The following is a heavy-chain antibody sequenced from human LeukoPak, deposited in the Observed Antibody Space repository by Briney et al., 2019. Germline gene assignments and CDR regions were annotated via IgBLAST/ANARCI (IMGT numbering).Heavy chain of an antibody. J-gene: IGHJ4*02. CDR1: GDPINSYY. D-gene: IGHD3-22*01. V-gene: IGHV4-59*08. Sequence: SETLSLTCTVSGDPINSYYWSWIRQPPGKGLEWIGYIYYSGSTNYNPSLKSRVTISVDTSKNQFSLKLSSVTAADTAVYYCARAGEYYFDSSGYIWGQGTLVTVSS. CDR3: ARAGEYYFDSSGYI. CDR2: IYYSGST.